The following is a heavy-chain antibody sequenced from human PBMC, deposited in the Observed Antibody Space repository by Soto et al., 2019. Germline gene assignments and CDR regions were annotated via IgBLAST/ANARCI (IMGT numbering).Heavy chain of an antibody. V-gene: IGHV3-30*18. CDR2: ISYDGSDK. CDR3: AKVRITGTTSAFDI. CDR1: GFTFSSYA. D-gene: IGHD1-20*01. J-gene: IGHJ3*02. Sequence: QVQLVESGGGVVQPGRSLRLSCAASGFTFSSYAMHWVRQAPGKGLEWVALISYDGSDKYYADSVKGRFTISRDNSKNTLYLQMNSMRAEDTAVYYCAKVRITGTTSAFDIWGQGTMVTVSS.